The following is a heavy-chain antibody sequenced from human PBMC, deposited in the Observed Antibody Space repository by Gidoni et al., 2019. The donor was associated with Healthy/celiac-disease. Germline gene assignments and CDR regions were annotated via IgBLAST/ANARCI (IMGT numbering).Heavy chain of an antibody. CDR1: GFTFDDYS. CDR2: INWNGGST. V-gene: IGHV3-20*04. CDR3: ARSGSEDYYGSWDY. D-gene: IGHD3-10*01. Sequence: EVQLVASGGGVVRPGGSLRLSCAASGFTFDDYSMSWVRQAPGKGLGWVSGINWNGGSTGYADSVKGRFTISRDNAKNSLYLQMNSLRAEDTALYYCARSGSEDYYGSWDYWGQGTLVTVSS. J-gene: IGHJ4*02.